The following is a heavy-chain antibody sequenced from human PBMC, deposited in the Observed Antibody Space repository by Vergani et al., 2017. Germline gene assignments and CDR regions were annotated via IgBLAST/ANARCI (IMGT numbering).Heavy chain of an antibody. CDR2: ISGSGGNT. Sequence: EVQLLESGGGLVQPGGSLRLSCAASGFNFSSYAMSWVRQVPGKGLEWVSGISGSGGNTYYANSVKGRFTISRDNSKNTLYLQMNSLRADDTAVYYCAKGVYCSSTSCYEGRGYYYGMGVWGQGTTVTFSS. D-gene: IGHD2-2*01. CDR3: AKGVYCSSTSCYEGRGYYYGMGV. CDR1: GFNFSSYA. V-gene: IGHV3-23*01. J-gene: IGHJ6*02.